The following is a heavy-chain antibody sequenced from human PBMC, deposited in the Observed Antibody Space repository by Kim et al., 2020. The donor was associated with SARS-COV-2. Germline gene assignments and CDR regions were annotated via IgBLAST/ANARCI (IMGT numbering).Heavy chain of an antibody. Sequence: PSLKSRVTISVDTSKNQFSLKLSSVTAADTAVYYCARHATEQLWLGGGVYWGQGTLVTVSS. CDR3: ARHATEQLWLGGGVY. D-gene: IGHD5-18*01. V-gene: IGHV4-39*01. J-gene: IGHJ4*02.